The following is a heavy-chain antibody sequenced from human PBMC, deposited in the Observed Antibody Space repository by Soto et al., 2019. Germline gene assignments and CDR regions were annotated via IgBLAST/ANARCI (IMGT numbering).Heavy chain of an antibody. CDR3: TTDDVKKGYLDY. Sequence: GGSLRLSCAASGFTFSNAWMSWVRQAPGKGLEWVGRIKSKTDGGTTDYAAPVKGRFTISRDDSKNTLYLQMNSLKTEDTAVYYCTTDDVKKGYLDYWGQGTLVTVSS. V-gene: IGHV3-15*01. J-gene: IGHJ4*02. CDR1: GFTFSNAW. D-gene: IGHD3-16*01. CDR2: IKSKTDGGTT.